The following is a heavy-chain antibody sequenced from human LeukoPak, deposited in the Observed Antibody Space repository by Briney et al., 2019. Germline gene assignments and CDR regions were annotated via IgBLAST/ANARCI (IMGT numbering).Heavy chain of an antibody. CDR3: ARHRRKSIIGTVSSRGFDS. CDR1: GYSFTSYW. J-gene: IGHJ4*02. Sequence: GESLKISCKGSGYSFTSYWIGWVRQMPGKGLEWMGIIYPGDSDTRYSPSFQGQVTISADKSISTAYLQWSSLKASDTAMYYCARHRRKSIIGTVSSRGFDSWGQGTLVTVSS. CDR2: IYPGDSDT. V-gene: IGHV5-51*01. D-gene: IGHD3-10*01.